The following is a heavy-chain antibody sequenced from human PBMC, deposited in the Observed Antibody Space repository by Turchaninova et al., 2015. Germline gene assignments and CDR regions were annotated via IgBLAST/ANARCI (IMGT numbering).Heavy chain of an antibody. J-gene: IGHJ3*02. CDR3: AYGDYSPAFDT. V-gene: IGHV4-34*01. CDR2: VKHNGIT. D-gene: IGHD4-11*01. CDR1: GGSFIGYS. Sequence: QVQLQQWGAGLLKPSETLSLNCAVYGGSFIGYSLGWIRQPPGKGLEWIGEVKHNGITNYNPSLKRRVTMSLDTSKNLFSLKLNSVTAADTAVYYFAYGDYSPAFDTWGQGTMVTVSS.